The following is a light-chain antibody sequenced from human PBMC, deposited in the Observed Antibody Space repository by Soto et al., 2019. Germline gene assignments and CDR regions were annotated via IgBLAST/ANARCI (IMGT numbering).Light chain of an antibody. CDR3: QQDGRFPYN. Sequence: VLTQPPSTLTMSPGERATLSCRASQIFSSDYLDWYQQKPGQAPRLLIHGASGRATGIPERFSGSGSGTDFTLTISRLVPGDCAVYCCQQDGRFPYNLRQGTMVDFK. V-gene: IGKV3-20*01. J-gene: IGKJ2*01. CDR2: GAS. CDR1: QIFSSDY.